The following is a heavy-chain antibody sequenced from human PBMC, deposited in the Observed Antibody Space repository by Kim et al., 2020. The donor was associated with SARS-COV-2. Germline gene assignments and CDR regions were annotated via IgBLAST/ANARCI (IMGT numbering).Heavy chain of an antibody. CDR2: ISYDGSNK. CDR3: AKEISRPQNLRFLEWPLFDY. CDR1: GFTFSSYG. Sequence: GGSLRLSCAASGFTFSSYGMHWVRQAPGKGLEWVAVISYDGSNKYYADSVKGRFTISRDNSKNTLYLQMNSLRAEDTAVYYCAKEISRPQNLRFLEWPLFDYWGQGTLVTVSS. D-gene: IGHD3-3*01. V-gene: IGHV3-30*18. J-gene: IGHJ4*02.